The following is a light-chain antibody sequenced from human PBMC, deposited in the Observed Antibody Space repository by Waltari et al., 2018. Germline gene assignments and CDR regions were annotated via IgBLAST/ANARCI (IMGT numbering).Light chain of an antibody. J-gene: IGLJ1*01. V-gene: IGLV1-40*01. CDR1: SSNIGATYD. CDR3: QSYDISLRGV. CDR2: GNT. Sequence: QSVLTQPPSVSGAPGQRITISCPGSSSNIGATYDVHWYQQFPGTAPKLLIFGNTNRPSGVPDRFSASRSGTSASLAITGLRAEDEADYYCQSYDISLRGVFGTGTRVTVL.